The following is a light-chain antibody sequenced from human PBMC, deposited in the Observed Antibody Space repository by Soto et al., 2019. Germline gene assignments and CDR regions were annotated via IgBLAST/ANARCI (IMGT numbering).Light chain of an antibody. CDR2: GAS. CDR1: QFISNS. Sequence: EIVMTQSPATLSVSPWERVTLSCRAGQFISNSLAWYQQRPGQPPRLLLYGASTRAAGISARFSGSGSGTEFTLTISSLQSEDFALYYCHQYNSWPPGTFGQGTKVDIK. J-gene: IGKJ2*01. CDR3: HQYNSWPPGT. V-gene: IGKV3-15*01.